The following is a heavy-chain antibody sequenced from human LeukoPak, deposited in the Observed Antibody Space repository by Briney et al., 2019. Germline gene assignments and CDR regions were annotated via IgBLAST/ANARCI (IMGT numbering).Heavy chain of an antibody. CDR1: GFTFTSYS. CDR3: AREKYSSSFGCDY. Sequence: PGGSLRLSCAASGFTFTSYSMNWVRQAPGKGLEWVSTISGGGGSTYYADSVKGRFTISRDNSKNTLYLQVNSLRAEDTAVYYCAREKYSSSFGCDYWGQGTLVTISS. CDR2: ISGGGGST. J-gene: IGHJ4*02. V-gene: IGHV3-23*01. D-gene: IGHD6-6*01.